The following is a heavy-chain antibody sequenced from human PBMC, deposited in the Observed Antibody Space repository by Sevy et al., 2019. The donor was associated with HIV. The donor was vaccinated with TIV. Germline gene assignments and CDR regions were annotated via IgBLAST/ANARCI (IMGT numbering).Heavy chain of an antibody. CDR2: IYYSGST. J-gene: IGHJ4*02. CDR3: ARRTAMVQWGVDY. Sequence: SETLSLTCTVSGGSISSSSYYWGWIRQPPGKGLEWIGSIYYSGSTYYNPSLKSRVTISVDTSKNQFSLKLSSVTAADTAVYYCARRTAMVQWGVDYWGQGTLVTVSS. D-gene: IGHD5-18*01. CDR1: GGSISSSSYY. V-gene: IGHV4-39*01.